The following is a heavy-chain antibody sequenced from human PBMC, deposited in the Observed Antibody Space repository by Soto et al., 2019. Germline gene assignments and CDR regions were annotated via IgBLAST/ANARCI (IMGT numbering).Heavy chain of an antibody. CDR1: SFTFSNAW. CDR2: IKSKTVGGTI. J-gene: IGHJ1*01. CDR3: TTIGSRWGA. D-gene: IGHD6-13*01. V-gene: IGHV3-15*07. Sequence: EVQLVESGGGLVKPGGSLRLSCAASSFTFSNAWMNWVRQAPGKGLEWVGRIKSKTVGGTIDYAAPVKGRFTISGDESKNTLFLQMNSLKTEDTALYYGTTIGSRWGAWGQGTLVTVSS.